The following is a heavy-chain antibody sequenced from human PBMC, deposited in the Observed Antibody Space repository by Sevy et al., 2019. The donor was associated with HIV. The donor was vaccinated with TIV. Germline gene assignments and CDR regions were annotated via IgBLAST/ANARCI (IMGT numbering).Heavy chain of an antibody. CDR2: IYSDGST. D-gene: IGHD3-3*01. CDR3: ARAGTIFGLVRHYFDY. CDR1: GFSVNSNY. Sequence: GGSLRLSCAASGFSVNSNYMTWVRQAPGKGLDWVSIIYSDGSTKYADALKGRFTILSDDSKNTKYLQMNSLRVEDTAVYYCARAGTIFGLVRHYFDYWGQGTLVTVSS. J-gene: IGHJ4*02. V-gene: IGHV3-66*01.